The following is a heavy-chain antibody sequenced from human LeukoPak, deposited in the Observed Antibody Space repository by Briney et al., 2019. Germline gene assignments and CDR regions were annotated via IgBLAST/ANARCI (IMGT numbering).Heavy chain of an antibody. D-gene: IGHD2-15*01. CDR3: TTVRAYCSGGSCISPVLYFDY. CDR2: IKSKTDGGTT. Sequence: GGSLRLSCAASGFTFSNAWMSWVRQAPGKGLEWVGRIKSKTDGGTTDYAAPVKGGFTISRDDSKNTLYLQMNSLRTEDTAVYYCTTVRAYCSGGSCISPVLYFDYWGQGTLVTVSS. CDR1: GFTFSNAW. J-gene: IGHJ4*02. V-gene: IGHV3-15*01.